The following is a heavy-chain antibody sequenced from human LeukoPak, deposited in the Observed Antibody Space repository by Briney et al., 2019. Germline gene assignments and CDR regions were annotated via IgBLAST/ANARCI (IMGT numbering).Heavy chain of an antibody. V-gene: IGHV3-30*18. Sequence: GGSLRLSCAASGFTFSSYGMHWVRQAPGKGLEWVAVISYDGSNKYYADSVKGRFTISRDNSKNTLYLQMNSLRAEDTAVYYCAKDVSVYGSGSYRGDLFQHWGQGTLVTVSS. CDR1: GFTFSSYG. J-gene: IGHJ1*01. CDR2: ISYDGSNK. CDR3: AKDVSVYGSGSYRGDLFQH. D-gene: IGHD3-10*01.